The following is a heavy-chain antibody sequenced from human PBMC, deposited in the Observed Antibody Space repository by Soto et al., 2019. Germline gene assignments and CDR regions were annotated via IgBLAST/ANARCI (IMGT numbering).Heavy chain of an antibody. CDR3: PQTLY. V-gene: IGHV3-15*01. CDR1: ACTFGNAC. Sequence: VGSLRLSCAASACTFGNACISWVRQAPGKGLEWVGHIKSKTDGGTTDYAAPVKGRFTISRDDSQNTLYLQMNSLKTEDTAVYFCPQTLYWGQGTLVTVSP. J-gene: IGHJ4*02. CDR2: IKSKTDGGTT.